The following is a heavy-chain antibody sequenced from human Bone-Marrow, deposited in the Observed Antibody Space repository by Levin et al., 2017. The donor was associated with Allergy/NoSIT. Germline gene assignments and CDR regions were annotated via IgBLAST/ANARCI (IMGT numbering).Heavy chain of an antibody. CDR2: IYPGDSDT. CDR3: ARSPGRTGRELLRGAGRVDNWFDP. Sequence: RGESLKISCKGSGYSFTSYWIGWVRQMPGKGLEWMGIIYPGDSDTRYSPSFQGQVTISADKSISTAYLQWSSLKASDTAMYYCARSPGRTGRELLRGAGRVDNWFDPWGQGTLVTVSS. CDR1: GYSFTSYW. J-gene: IGHJ5*02. D-gene: IGHD1-26*01. V-gene: IGHV5-51*01.